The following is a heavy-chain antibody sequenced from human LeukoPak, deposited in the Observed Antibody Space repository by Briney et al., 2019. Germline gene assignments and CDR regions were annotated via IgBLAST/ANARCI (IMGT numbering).Heavy chain of an antibody. CDR3: ASPRLRAVAGSIAFDI. V-gene: IGHV4-39*01. Sequence: SETLSLTCTVSGGSISSRHYCWGWIRQPPGKGLEWIGSIYYSGSTYYNPSLKSRLTMLIDTSENQFSLNLNSVTAADTAIYYCASPRLRAVAGSIAFDIWGQGTMVTVPS. CDR2: IYYSGST. CDR1: GGSISSRHYC. J-gene: IGHJ3*02. D-gene: IGHD6-19*01.